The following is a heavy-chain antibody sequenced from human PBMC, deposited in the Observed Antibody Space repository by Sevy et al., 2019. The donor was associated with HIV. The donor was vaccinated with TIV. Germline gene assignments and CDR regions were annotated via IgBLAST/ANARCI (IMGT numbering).Heavy chain of an antibody. V-gene: IGHV1-46*01. CDR3: ATNLSGVWFGDAYSYYYYMDV. Sequence: ASVEVSCKASGYTFTSYYMHWVRQAPGQGLEWMGIINPSGGSTSYAQKFQGRVTMTRDTSTSTVYMELSSLRSEDTAVYYCATNLSGVWFGDAYSYYYYMDVWGKGTTVTVSS. D-gene: IGHD3-10*01. CDR2: INPSGGST. CDR1: GYTFTSYY. J-gene: IGHJ6*03.